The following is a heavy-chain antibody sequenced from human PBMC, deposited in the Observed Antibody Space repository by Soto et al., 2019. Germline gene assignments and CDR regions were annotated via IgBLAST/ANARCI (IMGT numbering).Heavy chain of an antibody. CDR3: ARDWAGIVVVPAALTGDYYYGMDV. V-gene: IGHV1-24*01. D-gene: IGHD2-2*01. CDR2: FDPEGGEA. J-gene: IGHJ6*02. CDR1: GHTLTELS. Sequence: ASVKVSCKISGHTLTELSIHWVRQAPGKGLEWMGGFDPEGGEAIYAQKWHGRVTVTEDTVTDTAYMELRSLRSDDTAVYYCARDWAGIVVVPAALTGDYYYGMDVWGQGTTVTVSS.